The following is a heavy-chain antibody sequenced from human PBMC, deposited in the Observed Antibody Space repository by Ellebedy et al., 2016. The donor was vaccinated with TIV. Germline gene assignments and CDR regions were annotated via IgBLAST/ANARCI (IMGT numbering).Heavy chain of an antibody. CDR1: GYSLSDLS. CDR3: TTEKYNRWGYFGR. Sequence: AASVKVSCKVSGYSLSDLSMHWVRQAPGQGLEWMGGFDPEDGETVYAQKFQGTVNMTEDTSTDTTYMELSSLRSEETAVYYCTTEKYNRWGYFGRWGRGTLVTVSS. J-gene: IGHJ2*01. V-gene: IGHV1-24*01. D-gene: IGHD1-14*01. CDR2: FDPEDGET.